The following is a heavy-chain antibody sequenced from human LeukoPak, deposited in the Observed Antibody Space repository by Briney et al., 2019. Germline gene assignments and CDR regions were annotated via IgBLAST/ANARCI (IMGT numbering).Heavy chain of an antibody. D-gene: IGHD5-12*01. Sequence: PGGSLRLSCAASGFTFSSYWMSWVRQAPGKGLEWVANIKQDGSEKYYVDSVKGRFTISGDNAKNSLYLQMNSLRAEDTAVYYCARVGGYSGYDSVDYWGQGTLVTVSS. V-gene: IGHV3-7*01. J-gene: IGHJ4*02. CDR3: ARVGGYSGYDSVDY. CDR1: GFTFSSYW. CDR2: IKQDGSEK.